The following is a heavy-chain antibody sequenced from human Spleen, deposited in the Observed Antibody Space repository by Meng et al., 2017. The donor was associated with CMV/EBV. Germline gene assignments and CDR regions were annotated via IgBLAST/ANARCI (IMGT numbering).Heavy chain of an antibody. CDR2: ISKDGRNK. V-gene: IGHV3-30*04. D-gene: IGHD2-15*01. Sequence: GESLKISCAASGFTFTSYSMHWVRQAPGKGLEWVAVISKDGRNKYYADSVRGRFTISRDNSKNTLFLQMNSLRAEDTALYYCVRDLLCSVGRCYYFDYWGQGTLVTVSS. CDR1: GFTFTSYS. CDR3: VRDLLCSVGRCYYFDY. J-gene: IGHJ4*02.